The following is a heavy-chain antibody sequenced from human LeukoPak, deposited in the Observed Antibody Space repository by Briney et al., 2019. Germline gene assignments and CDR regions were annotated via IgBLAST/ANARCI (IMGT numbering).Heavy chain of an antibody. CDR1: EFTFSIYT. Sequence: GGSLRLSCAASEFTFSIYTMNWVRQAPGKGLEWVSAISGSGGSTYYADSVKGRFTISRDNSKNTLYLQMNSLRAEDTAVYYCAKDLAEETDYWGQGTLVTVSS. CDR3: AKDLAEETDY. D-gene: IGHD2-15*01. CDR2: ISGSGGST. V-gene: IGHV3-23*01. J-gene: IGHJ4*02.